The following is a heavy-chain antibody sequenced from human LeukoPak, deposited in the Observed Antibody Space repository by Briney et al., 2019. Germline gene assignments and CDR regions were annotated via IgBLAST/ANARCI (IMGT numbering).Heavy chain of an antibody. J-gene: IGHJ4*02. CDR3: AKDKSRYDRDYYFDY. Sequence: GGSLRLSCAASGFTFSSYGMHWVRQAPSKGLEWVAVISYDGSNKYYADSVKGRFTISRDNSKNTLYLQMNSLRAEDTAVYYCAKDKSRYDRDYYFDYWGQGTLVTVSS. CDR2: ISYDGSNK. CDR1: GFTFSSYG. V-gene: IGHV3-30*18. D-gene: IGHD3-22*01.